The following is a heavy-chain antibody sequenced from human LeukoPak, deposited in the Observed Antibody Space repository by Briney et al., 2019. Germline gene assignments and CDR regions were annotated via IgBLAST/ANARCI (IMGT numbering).Heavy chain of an antibody. D-gene: IGHD3-16*02. CDR1: GGSFSGDY. Sequence: SETLSLTCAVYGGSFSGDYWSWIRQPPGKGREWIGEINHSGSTNYKPSLKSGVTISVDTSKNQFSLKLSSVTAADTAVYYCARDRACLGELSLDYWGQGTLVTVSS. V-gene: IGHV4-34*01. CDR2: INHSGST. J-gene: IGHJ4*02. CDR3: ARDRACLGELSLDY.